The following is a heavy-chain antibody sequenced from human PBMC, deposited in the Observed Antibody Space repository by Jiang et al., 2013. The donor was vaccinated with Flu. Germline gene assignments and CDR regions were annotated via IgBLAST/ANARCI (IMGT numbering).Heavy chain of an antibody. CDR1: GYTFTSYG. D-gene: IGHD3-3*01. CDR2: ISPYNGNT. V-gene: IGHV1-18*01. J-gene: IGHJ5*02. CDR3: ARGVTIFGVTSDFFDP. Sequence: GAEVKKPGASVKVSCKASGYTFTSYGINWVRQAPGQGLEWMGWISPYNGNTNYAQEFQGRVTMTTDTSTATAYMELTSLRSDDTAVYYCARGVTIFGVTSDFFDPWGQGTLVIVSS.